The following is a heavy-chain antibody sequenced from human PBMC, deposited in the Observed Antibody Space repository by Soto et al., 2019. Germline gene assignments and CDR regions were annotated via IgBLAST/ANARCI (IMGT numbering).Heavy chain of an antibody. V-gene: IGHV3-30*18. CDR2: ISYDGSNK. J-gene: IGHJ6*02. CDR3: AKDLKFSSYYYYGMDV. D-gene: IGHD3-3*01. Sequence: QVQLVESGGGVVQPGMSLRLSCAASGFTFSSYGMHWVRQAPGKGLEWVAVISYDGSNKYYADSVKGRFTISRDNSKNPLYLKMNSLRGEDTAVYYCAKDLKFSSYYYYGMDVWGQGTTVTVSS. CDR1: GFTFSSYG.